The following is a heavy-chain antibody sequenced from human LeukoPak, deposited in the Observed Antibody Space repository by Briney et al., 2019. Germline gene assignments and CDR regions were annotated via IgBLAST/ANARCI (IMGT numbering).Heavy chain of an antibody. CDR2: IYNSGST. CDR3: ARESGIVGATFDY. Sequence: SETLSLTCTVSGGSISSGDYYWSWIRQPPGKGLEWIGYIYNSGSTYYNPSLKSRVTISVDTSKNQFSLKLSSVTAADTAVYYCARESGIVGATFDYWGQGTLVTVSS. D-gene: IGHD1-26*01. CDR1: GGSISSGDYY. J-gene: IGHJ4*02. V-gene: IGHV4-30-4*08.